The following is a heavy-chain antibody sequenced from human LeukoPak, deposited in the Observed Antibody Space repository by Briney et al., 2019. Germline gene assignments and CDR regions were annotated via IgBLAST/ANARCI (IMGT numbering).Heavy chain of an antibody. CDR2: IYSGGST. J-gene: IGHJ3*02. V-gene: IGHV3-66*01. CDR3: ARSSGYYKVAFDI. CDR1: GFTVSSNY. D-gene: IGHD3-22*01. Sequence: GGSLRLSCAASGFTVSSNYMSWVREAPGKGLEWVSVIYSGGSTYYADSVKGRFTISRDNSKNTLYLQMNSLRAEDTAVYYCARSSGYYKVAFDIWGQGTMVTVSS.